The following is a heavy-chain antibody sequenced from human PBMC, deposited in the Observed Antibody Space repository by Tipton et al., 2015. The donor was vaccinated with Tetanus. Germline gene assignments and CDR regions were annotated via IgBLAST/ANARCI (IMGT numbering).Heavy chain of an antibody. CDR2: VSYSGRT. CDR1: GGSLRSSDYY. D-gene: IGHD5-18*01. V-gene: IGHV4-39*07. Sequence: GLVKPSETLSLTCIVSGGSLRSSDYYGAWVRQSPVKGLEWIGSVSYSGRTYYNPSLKSRVTMSVDLSNNQFSLSLRFGSAADTAVYYCARAPYTSPGKYYFDYWGQGILVTVSS. CDR3: ARAPYTSPGKYYFDY. J-gene: IGHJ4*02.